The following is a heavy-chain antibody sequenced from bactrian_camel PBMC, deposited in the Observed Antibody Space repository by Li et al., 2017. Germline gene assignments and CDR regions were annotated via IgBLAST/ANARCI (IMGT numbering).Heavy chain of an antibody. D-gene: IGHD5*01. J-gene: IGHJ4*01. V-gene: IGHV3S40*01. Sequence: DVQLVESGGGLVQPGESLRLSCAASGFTFSSYAISWVRQAPGKGLHQAPGKGLEWVSLVNGAGLSTYYADSVKGRFTISRDNAKNTVDLQMNSLKTEDTAVYYCATGLLADHGLGLGTQVTVS. CDR2: VNGAGLST. CDR1: GFTFSSYA.